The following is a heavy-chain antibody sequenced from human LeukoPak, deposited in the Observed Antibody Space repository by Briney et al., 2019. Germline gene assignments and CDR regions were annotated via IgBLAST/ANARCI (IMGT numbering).Heavy chain of an antibody. V-gene: IGHV1-18*01. Sequence: ASVNVSCKASGYTFTSYGISGVRQAPGQGREWMGLISAYNGNKNYAQKLRGSVTISTDTSTRTAYMELRSLRSDDTAVYYCARAAYVWGSYRYYFDYWGQGTLVTVSS. D-gene: IGHD3-16*02. CDR2: ISAYNGNK. J-gene: IGHJ4*02. CDR1: GYTFTSYG. CDR3: ARAAYVWGSYRYYFDY.